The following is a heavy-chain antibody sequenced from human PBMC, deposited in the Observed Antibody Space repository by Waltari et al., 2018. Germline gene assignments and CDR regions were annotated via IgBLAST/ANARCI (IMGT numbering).Heavy chain of an antibody. V-gene: IGHV3-30-3*01. CDR3: ARESGAVAGTFDY. CDR2: ISYDGSNK. D-gene: IGHD6-19*01. CDR1: GFTFSSYA. Sequence: QVQLVESGGGVVQPGRSLRLSCAASGFTFSSYAMHWVRQAPGKGLEWVAVISYDGSNKYYADSVKGRFTISRDNSKNTLYLQMNSLRAEDMAVYYCARESGAVAGTFDYWGQGTLVTVSS. J-gene: IGHJ4*02.